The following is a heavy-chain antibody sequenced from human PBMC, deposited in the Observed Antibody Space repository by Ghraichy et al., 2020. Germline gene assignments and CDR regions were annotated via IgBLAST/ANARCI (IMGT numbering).Heavy chain of an antibody. CDR1: GGSISSGGYY. D-gene: IGHD6-6*01. J-gene: IGHJ6*02. Sequence: SETLSLTCTVSGGSISSGGYYWSWIRQHPGKGLEWIGYIYYSGSTYYNPSLKSRVTISVDTSKNQFSLKLSSVTAADTAVYYCARAANLNSSSQRDYYYYGMDVWGQGTTVTVSS. V-gene: IGHV4-31*03. CDR3: ARAANLNSSSQRDYYYYGMDV. CDR2: IYYSGST.